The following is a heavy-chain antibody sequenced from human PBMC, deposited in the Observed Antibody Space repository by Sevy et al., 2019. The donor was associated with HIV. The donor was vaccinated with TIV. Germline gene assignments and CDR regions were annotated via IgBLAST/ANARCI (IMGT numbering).Heavy chain of an antibody. J-gene: IGHJ6*02. CDR3: ARDGNSGYYFNYYYYGMDV. Sequence: GGSLRLSCAATGFSLNDYDMTWIRQAPGKGLEWVSYISGDSGHTNYAESVKGRFTISRDNTKNFVYLQMDGLRAEDTATYYCARDGNSGYYFNYYYYGMDVWGQGTTVTVSS. CDR2: ISGDSGHT. V-gene: IGHV3-11*06. CDR1: GFSLNDYD. D-gene: IGHD3-22*01.